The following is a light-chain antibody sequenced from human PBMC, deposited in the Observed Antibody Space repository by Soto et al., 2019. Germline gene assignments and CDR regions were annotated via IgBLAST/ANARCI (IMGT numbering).Light chain of an antibody. CDR3: LQRYKWPLT. CDR2: DAS. V-gene: IGKV3-11*01. J-gene: IGKJ4*01. Sequence: ENVLTQSPATPSLSPKEKAHPPFRASQSVSVYLAWYQQKAGQAPRLLIYDASNRATGIPARFSGSGSGTDFTLTISSLEPEDFAVYYCLQRYKWPLTFGGGTKVDIK. CDR1: QSVSVY.